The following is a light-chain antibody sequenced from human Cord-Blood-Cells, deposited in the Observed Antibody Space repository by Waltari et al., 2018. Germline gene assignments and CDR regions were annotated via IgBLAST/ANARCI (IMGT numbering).Light chain of an antibody. CDR1: RRDVASYNF. CDR3: CSYAGSSTLV. CDR2: EVS. J-gene: IGLJ2*01. V-gene: IGLV2-23*02. Sequence: QSALTQPASVSGSPGKSITIPCTGTRRDVASYNFVSWYQQHPGKAPKLMIYEVSKRPSGVSNRFSGSKSGNTASLTISGLQAEDEADYYCCSYAGSSTLVFGGGTKLTVL.